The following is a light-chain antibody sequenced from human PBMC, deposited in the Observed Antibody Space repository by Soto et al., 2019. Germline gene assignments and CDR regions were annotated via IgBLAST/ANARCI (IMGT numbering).Light chain of an antibody. J-gene: IGKJ1*01. V-gene: IGKV3-20*01. CDR3: QHYGSSPRT. Sequence: EIVLTQSPGTLSLSPGETATLSCRASRSVSSNYSAWYQQRPGQAPRLFIARASNRGTGIPDRFTGSGSGTDFTLTINRLEPADVAVYYCQHYGSSPRTFGQGTKVDIK. CDR2: RAS. CDR1: RSVSSNY.